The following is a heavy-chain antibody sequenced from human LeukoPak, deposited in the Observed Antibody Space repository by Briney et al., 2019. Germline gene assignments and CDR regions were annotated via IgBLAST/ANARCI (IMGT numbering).Heavy chain of an antibody. J-gene: IGHJ4*02. CDR3: ARFPKEWPDYDFWSGYPLGDY. CDR2: IYYSGST. CDR1: GGSISSGDYY. V-gene: IGHV4-30-4*08. D-gene: IGHD3-3*01. Sequence: SEALSLTCTVSGGSISSGDYYWSWIRQPPGKGLEWIGYIYYSGSTYYNPSLKSRVTISVDTSKNQFSLKLSSVTAADTAVYYCARFPKEWPDYDFWSGYPLGDYWGQGTLVTVSS.